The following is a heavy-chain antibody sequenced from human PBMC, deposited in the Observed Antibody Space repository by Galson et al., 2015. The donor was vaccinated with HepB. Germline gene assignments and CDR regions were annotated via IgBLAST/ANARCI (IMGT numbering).Heavy chain of an antibody. V-gene: IGHV6-1*01. J-gene: IGHJ3*02. CDR1: GDSVPSNSAA. D-gene: IGHD4-11*01. CDR3: ARDYNNFPGDAFDI. Sequence: CAISGDSVPSNSAAWNWIKQSPSRGLEWLGRTYYRSKWYNDYAESVRSRATINPDTSKNQFSLQLNSVTPEDTAVYYCARDYNNFPGDAFDIWGQGTTVIVSS. CDR2: TYYRSKWYN.